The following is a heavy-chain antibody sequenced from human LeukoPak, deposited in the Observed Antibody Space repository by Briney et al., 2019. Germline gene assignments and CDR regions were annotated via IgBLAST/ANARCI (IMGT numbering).Heavy chain of an antibody. CDR3: ARLHGNEYYYYYYMDV. J-gene: IGHJ6*03. D-gene: IGHD1-1*01. CDR1: GYSFTSYW. Sequence: GESLKISCKGSGYSFTSYWIGWVRQMPGKGLEWMGIIYPGDSDTRYSPSFQGQVTISADKSISTAYLQWSSLKASDTAMYYCARLHGNEYYYYYYMDVWGKGTTVTVSS. V-gene: IGHV5-51*01. CDR2: IYPGDSDT.